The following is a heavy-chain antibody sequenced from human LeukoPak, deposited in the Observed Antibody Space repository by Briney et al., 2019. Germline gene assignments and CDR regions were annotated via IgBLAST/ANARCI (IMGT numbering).Heavy chain of an antibody. J-gene: IGHJ4*02. Sequence: PGGSLRLSCSASGFIFSNYWMTWVRQAPGKGLEWVSVISDSGFRTIYADSVKGRFTVSRDSSKNTLYLQMNSLRDEDTAVYYCAKDRCSGGFCYFDSWGQGTLVTVSS. V-gene: IGHV3-23*01. CDR3: AKDRCSGGFCYFDS. CDR1: GFIFSNYW. CDR2: ISDSGFRT. D-gene: IGHD2-15*01.